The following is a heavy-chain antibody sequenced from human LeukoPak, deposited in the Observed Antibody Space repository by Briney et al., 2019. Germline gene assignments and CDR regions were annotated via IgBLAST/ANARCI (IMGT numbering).Heavy chain of an antibody. Sequence: SETLSLTCTVSGGSISSYYWSWIRQPPGKGLEWIGYIYYSGSTKYNPSLKSRVTISVDTSKNQFSLKLRSVSAADTAVYYCARQRAAYNTHAIDFWGQGTLVTVSS. V-gene: IGHV4-59*08. D-gene: IGHD1-1*01. CDR2: IYYSGST. CDR3: ARQRAAYNTHAIDF. CDR1: GGSISSYY. J-gene: IGHJ4*02.